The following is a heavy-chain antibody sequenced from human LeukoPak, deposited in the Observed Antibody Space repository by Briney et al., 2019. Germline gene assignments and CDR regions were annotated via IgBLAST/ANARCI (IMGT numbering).Heavy chain of an antibody. CDR1: GFTFSSYA. J-gene: IGHJ4*02. CDR2: ISGSGGDT. V-gene: IGHV3-23*01. CDR3: ATSSGWYPKYFDY. Sequence: GGSLRLSCAASGFTFSSYAMSWVRQAPGEGLEWVSAISGSGGDTYYADSVKGRFTISRDNSKNTLDLQMNSLRAEDTALYYCATSSGWYPKYFDYWGQGTLVTVSS. D-gene: IGHD6-19*01.